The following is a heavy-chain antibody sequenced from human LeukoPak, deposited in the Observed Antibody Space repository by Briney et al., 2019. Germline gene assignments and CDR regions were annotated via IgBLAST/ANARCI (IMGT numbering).Heavy chain of an antibody. D-gene: IGHD5-18*01. CDR1: GFTFSSYS. J-gene: IGHJ4*02. CDR2: ISSSSSYI. V-gene: IGHV3-21*01. CDR3: AVTWIQLWDY. Sequence: GGSLRLSCAASGFTFSSYSMNWVRQAPGKGLEWVSSISSSSSYIYYADSVKGRFTISRDNAKNSLYLQMNSPRAEDTAVYYCAVTWIQLWDYWGQGTLVTVSS.